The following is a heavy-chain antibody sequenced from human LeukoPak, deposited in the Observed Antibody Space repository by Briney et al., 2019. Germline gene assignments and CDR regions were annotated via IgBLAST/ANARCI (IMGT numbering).Heavy chain of an antibody. V-gene: IGHV1-2*02. CDR1: GYTFTSYG. J-gene: IGHJ4*02. D-gene: IGHD2-2*01. CDR2: INVNRGGT. Sequence: ASVKVSCKASGYTFTSYGISWVRQAPGQGLEWMGWINVNRGGTNYAQRFQGRVTMTRDTSITTAYMELSRLKSDDTAVYYCARRYCGSTSCYYFDYWGQGTLVTVSS. CDR3: ARRYCGSTSCYYFDY.